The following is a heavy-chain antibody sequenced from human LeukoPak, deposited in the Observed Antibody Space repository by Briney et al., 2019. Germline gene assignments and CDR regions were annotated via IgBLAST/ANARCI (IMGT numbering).Heavy chain of an antibody. CDR1: GGTFSSYA. V-gene: IGHV1-69*04. Sequence: SVNVSCKASGGTFSSYAISWVRQAPGQGLEWMGRIIPILGIANYAQKFQGRVTITADKSTSTAYMELSSLRSEDTAVYYCARASSTVTPVYWGQGTLVTVSS. D-gene: IGHD4-17*01. CDR2: IIPILGIA. CDR3: ARASSTVTPVY. J-gene: IGHJ4*02.